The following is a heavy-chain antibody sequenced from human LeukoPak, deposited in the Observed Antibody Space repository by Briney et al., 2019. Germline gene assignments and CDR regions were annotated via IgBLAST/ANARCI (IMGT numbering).Heavy chain of an antibody. V-gene: IGHV4-34*01. CDR1: DGPFTGYY. J-gene: IGHJ3*01. CDR2: INHRGST. Sequence: SETLSLTCAVYDGPFTGYYWSWIRQSPDKGLEWIGEINHRGSTNYDSSLKRRLTISADTSKNQFSLHLSSVTAADTAVYYCAKVYSSSPQDAFDVWGQGTMVTVSS. CDR3: AKVYSSSPQDAFDV. D-gene: IGHD3-22*01.